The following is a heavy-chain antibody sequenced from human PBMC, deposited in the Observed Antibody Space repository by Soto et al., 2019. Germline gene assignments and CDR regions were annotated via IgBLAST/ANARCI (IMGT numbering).Heavy chain of an antibody. CDR1: GGSFSGYY. V-gene: IGHV4-34*01. CDR3: ARVGCSSTSCYWGGYYYYYYMDV. J-gene: IGHJ6*03. D-gene: IGHD2-2*01. Sequence: PSETLSLTCAVYGGSFSGYYWSWIRQPPGKGLEWIGEINHSGSTNYNPSLKSRVTISVDTSKNQFSLKLSSVTAADTAVYYCARVGCSSTSCYWGGYYYYYYMDVWGKGTTVTVSS. CDR2: INHSGST.